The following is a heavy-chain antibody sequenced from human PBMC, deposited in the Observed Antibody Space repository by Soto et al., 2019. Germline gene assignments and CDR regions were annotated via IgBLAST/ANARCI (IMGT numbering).Heavy chain of an antibody. Sequence: SETLSLTCSRSGGASGGYYWSWIRQPPGKALEWIGYVSYSGSTDYHPSIKSRVSISIDTSKNQFSLKMISVTAADTAVYYCASHGSDSGWFFFDPWGQGALVTVSS. CDR1: GGASGGYY. D-gene: IGHD6-19*01. CDR3: ASHGSDSGWFFFDP. J-gene: IGHJ5*02. V-gene: IGHV4-59*08. CDR2: VSYSGST.